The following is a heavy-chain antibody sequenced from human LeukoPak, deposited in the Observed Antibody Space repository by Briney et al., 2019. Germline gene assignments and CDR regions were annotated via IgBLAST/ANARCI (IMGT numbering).Heavy chain of an antibody. J-gene: IGHJ1*01. CDR3: ARDVGLGYCSGGSCYSPTKYFQH. CDR2: IRYDGSNK. Sequence: GGSLRLSCAASGFTFSSYGMHWVRQAPGKGLEWVAFIRYDGSNKYYADSVKGRFTISRDNSKNTLYLQMNSLRAEDTAVYYCARDVGLGYCSGGSCYSPTKYFQHWGQGTLVTVSS. CDR1: GFTFSSYG. V-gene: IGHV3-30*02. D-gene: IGHD2-15*01.